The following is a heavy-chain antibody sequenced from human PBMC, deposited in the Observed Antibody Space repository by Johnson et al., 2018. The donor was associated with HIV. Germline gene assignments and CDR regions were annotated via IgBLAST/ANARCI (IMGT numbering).Heavy chain of an antibody. J-gene: IGHJ3*02. V-gene: IGHV3-74*03. CDR3: TTDWYSSGWYGALDAFDI. D-gene: IGHD6-13*01. CDR2: SNSDGSSI. Sequence: VQLVESGGDLVQPGGSLRLSCVGSGFTFSTYWMHWVRQAPGKGLVWVSRSNSDGSSISYAASVKGRFTISRDNAKNTLYLQMNSLRAEDTAVYYCTTDWYSSGWYGALDAFDIWGQGTMVTVSS. CDR1: GFTFSTYW.